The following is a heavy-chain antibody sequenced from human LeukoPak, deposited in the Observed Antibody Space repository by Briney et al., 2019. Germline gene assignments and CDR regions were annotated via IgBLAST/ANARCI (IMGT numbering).Heavy chain of an antibody. J-gene: IGHJ5*02. CDR1: GGTFSSYA. Sequence: ASVKVSCKASGGTFSSYAISWVRQAPGQGLEWMGGIIPIFGTANYAQKFQGRVTITTDESTSTAYMELSSLRSEDTAVYYCARVGVYDFWSGSQEDWFDPWGQGTLVTVSS. CDR2: IIPIFGTA. V-gene: IGHV1-69*05. CDR3: ARVGVYDFWSGSQEDWFDP. D-gene: IGHD3-3*01.